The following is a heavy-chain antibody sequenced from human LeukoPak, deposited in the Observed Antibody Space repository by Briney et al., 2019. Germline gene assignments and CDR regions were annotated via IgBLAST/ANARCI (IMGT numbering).Heavy chain of an antibody. D-gene: IGHD2-2*01. CDR2: IRYDGSNK. Sequence: GGSLRLSCAAPGFTFSSYGMHWVRQAPGKGVGWVAFIRYDGSNKYCADSVKGRFTISRDNSKNTLYLQMNSLRAEDTAVYYCAKGYCSSTSCYGPYYFDYWGQGTLVTVSS. V-gene: IGHV3-30*02. J-gene: IGHJ4*02. CDR3: AKGYCSSTSCYGPYYFDY. CDR1: GFTFSSYG.